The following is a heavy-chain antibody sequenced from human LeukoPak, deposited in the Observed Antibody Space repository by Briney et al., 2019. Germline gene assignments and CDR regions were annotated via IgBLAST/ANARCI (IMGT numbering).Heavy chain of an antibody. CDR1: GGSISSSSYY. CDR2: IYYSGST. J-gene: IGHJ4*02. CDR3: ARHYCSGGSCYFDY. V-gene: IGHV4-39*01. D-gene: IGHD2-15*01. Sequence: SETLSLTCTVSGGSISSSSYYWGWIRQLPGKGLEWIGSIYYSGSTYYNPSLKSRVTISVDTSKNQFSLKLSSVTAADTAVYYCARHYCSGGSCYFDYWGQGTLVTVSS.